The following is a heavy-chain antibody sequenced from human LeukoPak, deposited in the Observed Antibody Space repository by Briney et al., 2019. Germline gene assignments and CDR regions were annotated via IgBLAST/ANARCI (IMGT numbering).Heavy chain of an antibody. CDR3: ATSGWYQLHGDY. CDR1: GFTFSSYW. CDR2: IKQDGSEK. V-gene: IGHV3-7*01. Sequence: PGGSLRLSCAISGFTFSSYWMSWVRQAPGKGLEWVANIKQDGSEKYYVDSVKGRFTVSRDNAKNSLYLQMNSLRADDSAVYYCATSGWYQLHGDYWGQGTLVTVSS. D-gene: IGHD2-2*01. J-gene: IGHJ4*02.